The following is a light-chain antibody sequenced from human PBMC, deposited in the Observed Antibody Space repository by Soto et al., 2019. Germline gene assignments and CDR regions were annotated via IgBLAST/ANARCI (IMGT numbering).Light chain of an antibody. Sequence: DIQMTQSPYSLSASVGDTVTITCRASQSISTYLNWYQQKPGKAPELLIYAASSLQSGVPLRFTGSGSGTDFTLTIISLQPEDFASYYCQQSYTTPLTFGGGTRWRS. CDR1: QSISTY. CDR3: QQSYTTPLT. CDR2: AAS. V-gene: IGKV1-39*01. J-gene: IGKJ4*01.